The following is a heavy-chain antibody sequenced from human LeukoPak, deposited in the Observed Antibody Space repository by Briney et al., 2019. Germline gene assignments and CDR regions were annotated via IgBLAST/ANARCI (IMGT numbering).Heavy chain of an antibody. Sequence: SETLSLTCSASGGSISSSGYYWGWIRQPPGKGLEWIGSIYYSGSTYYNPSLKSRVTISVDTSKNQFSLKLSSVTAADTAVYYCARSATVTTGYFDYWGQGTLVTVSS. D-gene: IGHD4-17*01. CDR3: ARSATVTTGYFDY. CDR1: GGSISSSGYY. V-gene: IGHV4-39*07. J-gene: IGHJ4*02. CDR2: IYYSGST.